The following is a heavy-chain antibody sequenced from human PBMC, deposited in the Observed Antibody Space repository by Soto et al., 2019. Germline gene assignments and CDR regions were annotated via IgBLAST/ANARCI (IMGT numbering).Heavy chain of an antibody. D-gene: IGHD4-17*01. J-gene: IGHJ4*02. CDR1: GVSVSSGSFY. Sequence: LSLTCTVSGVSVSSGSFYWAWIRQPPGKGLEWIGFGSYSGTTNYKPSLKSRVTISVDTSRSQISLKVSSLTAADTAAYYCARGATVTQYDYWGQGTLVTVSS. V-gene: IGHV4-61*01. CDR2: GSYSGTT. CDR3: ARGATVTQYDY.